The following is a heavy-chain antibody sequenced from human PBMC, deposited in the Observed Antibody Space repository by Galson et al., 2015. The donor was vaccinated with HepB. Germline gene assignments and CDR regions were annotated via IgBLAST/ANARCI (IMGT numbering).Heavy chain of an antibody. J-gene: IGHJ4*02. D-gene: IGHD3-22*01. CDR2: VNDSGSS. V-gene: IGHV4-34*01. CDR3: ARAPPYYYDSSGPIGIDY. Sequence: SETLSLTCAVYGASLSGHYWTWIRQPPGKGLERIGEVNDSGSSNNNPSLKRRVTMSVDTSKNEFSLTLTSVTAADTAVYYCARAPPYYYDSSGPIGIDYWGQGTLVTVSS. CDR1: GASLSGHY.